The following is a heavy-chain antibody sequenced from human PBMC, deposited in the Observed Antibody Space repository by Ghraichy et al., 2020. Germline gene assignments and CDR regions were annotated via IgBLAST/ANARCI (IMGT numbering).Heavy chain of an antibody. D-gene: IGHD1-26*01. J-gene: IGHJ6*02. CDR3: ARLGGATLNYYYYGMDV. CDR1: GGSISSYY. CDR2: IYYSGST. Sequence: SQTLSLTCTVSGGSISSYYWSWIRQPPGKGLEWIGYIYYSGSTNYNPSLKSRVTISVDTSKNQFSLKLSSVTAADTAVYYCARLGGATLNYYYYGMDVWGQGTTVTVSS. V-gene: IGHV4-59*08.